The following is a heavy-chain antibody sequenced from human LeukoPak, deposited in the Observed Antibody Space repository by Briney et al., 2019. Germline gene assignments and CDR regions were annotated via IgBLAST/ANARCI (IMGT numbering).Heavy chain of an antibody. CDR1: GYTFTSYA. V-gene: IGHV1-3*01. CDR3: ARKPYYYGSGSYFDY. D-gene: IGHD3-10*01. Sequence: ASVKVSCKASGYTFTSYAMHWVRQAPGQRLEWMGWINAGNGNTKYSQKFQGRVTITRDTSASTAYMELSSLRSEDTAVYYYARKPYYYGSGSYFDYWGQGTLVTVSS. CDR2: INAGNGNT. J-gene: IGHJ4*02.